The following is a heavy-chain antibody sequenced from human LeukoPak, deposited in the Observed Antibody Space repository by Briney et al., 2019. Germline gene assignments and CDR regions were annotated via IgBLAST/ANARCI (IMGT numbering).Heavy chain of an antibody. D-gene: IGHD1-26*01. CDR3: ASSGGYSGSPGDFQH. CDR2: IYPGDSDT. CDR1: GYSFTSYW. Sequence: GESLRISCKGSGYSFTSYWIGWVRQVPGKGLEWMGIIYPGDSDTRYSPSFQGQVTISADKSISTAYLQWSSLKASDTAMYYCASSGGYSGSPGDFQHWGQGTLVTVSS. J-gene: IGHJ1*01. V-gene: IGHV5-51*01.